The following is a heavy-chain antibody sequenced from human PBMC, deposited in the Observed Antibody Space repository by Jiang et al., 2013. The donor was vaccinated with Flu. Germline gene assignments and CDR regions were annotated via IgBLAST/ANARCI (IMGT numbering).Heavy chain of an antibody. J-gene: IGHJ6*02. Sequence: GAEVKKPGASVKVSCKASGYTFTGYYMHWVRQAPGQGLEWMGWINPNSGGTNYAQKFQGWVTMTRDTSISTAYMELSRLRSDDTAVYYCARDWVVTIFGVVKYYGMDVWGQGTTVTVSS. D-gene: IGHD3-3*01. CDR3: ARDWVVTIFGVVKYYGMDV. CDR1: GYTFTGYY. CDR2: INPNSGGT. V-gene: IGHV1-2*04.